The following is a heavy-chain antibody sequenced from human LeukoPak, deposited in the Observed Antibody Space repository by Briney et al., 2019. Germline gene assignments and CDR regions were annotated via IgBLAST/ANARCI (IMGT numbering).Heavy chain of an antibody. J-gene: IGHJ4*02. V-gene: IGHV3-23*01. CDR3: AKQYYDSSGSDY. Sequence: GGSLRLSCAASGLTFSNYWMDWVRQAPGKGLEWVSAISGSGGSTYYADSVKGRFTISRDNSKNTLYLQMNSLRAEDTAVYYCAKQYYDSSGSDYWGQGTLVTVSS. D-gene: IGHD3-22*01. CDR1: GLTFSNYW. CDR2: ISGSGGST.